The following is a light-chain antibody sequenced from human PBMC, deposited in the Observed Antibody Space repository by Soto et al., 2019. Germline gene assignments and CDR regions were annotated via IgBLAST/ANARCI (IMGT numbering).Light chain of an antibody. J-gene: IGLJ1*01. CDR2: DVS. CDR1: SSVIGNYNY. V-gene: IGLV2-14*01. Sequence: QSVLTQPASVSGSPGQSITISCTGTSSVIGNYNYVSWYQQHPGKAPKLMIYDVSNRPSGVSKRFSGSKSGYTASLTISGLQAEDEADYYCSSFTSSATYVFGTGTKVTVL. CDR3: SSFTSSATYV.